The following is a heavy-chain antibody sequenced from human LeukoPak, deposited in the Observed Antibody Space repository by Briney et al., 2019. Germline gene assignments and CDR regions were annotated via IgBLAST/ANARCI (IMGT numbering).Heavy chain of an antibody. Sequence: SVKVSCKASGGTFSSYAISWVRQAPGQGLEWMGRIIPILGIANYAQKFQGRVTITADKSTSTAYMELSSLRSEDTAVYYCTRHPSHYYDSSGYYYFDYWGQGTLVTVSS. D-gene: IGHD3-22*01. CDR2: IIPILGIA. CDR3: TRHPSHYYDSSGYYYFDY. CDR1: GGTFSSYA. J-gene: IGHJ4*02. V-gene: IGHV1-69*04.